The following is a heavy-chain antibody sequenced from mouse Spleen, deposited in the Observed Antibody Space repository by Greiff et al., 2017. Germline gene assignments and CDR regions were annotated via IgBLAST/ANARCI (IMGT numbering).Heavy chain of an antibody. CDR3: ARSQDSYYGDYVFAY. CDR1: GYTFTDYY. J-gene: IGHJ3*01. CDR2: INPNNGGT. D-gene: IGHD2-13*01. Sequence: VQLQQSGPELVKPGASVKISCKASGYTFTDYYMNWVKQSHGKSLEWIGDINPNNGGTSYNQKFKGKATLTVDKSSSTAYMELRSLTSEDSAVYYCARSQDSYYGDYVFAYWGQGTLVTVSA. V-gene: IGHV1-26*01.